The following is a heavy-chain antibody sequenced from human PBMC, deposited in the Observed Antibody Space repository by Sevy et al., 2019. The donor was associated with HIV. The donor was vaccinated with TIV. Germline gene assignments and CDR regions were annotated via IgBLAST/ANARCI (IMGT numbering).Heavy chain of an antibody. D-gene: IGHD6-25*01. J-gene: IGHJ4*02. CDR2: IKSDASYT. CDR1: GFTFSTYW. V-gene: IGHV3-74*01. Sequence: GGSLRLSCVASGFTFSTYWMHWVRQIPGMGPVWVCSIKSDASYTRYAHSVKGRFTVSRDNGQNTLHLHMNNLRVEDTGVYYCVRDEGSGTEVRGYDSWGQGSLVTVSS. CDR3: VRDEGSGTEVRGYDS.